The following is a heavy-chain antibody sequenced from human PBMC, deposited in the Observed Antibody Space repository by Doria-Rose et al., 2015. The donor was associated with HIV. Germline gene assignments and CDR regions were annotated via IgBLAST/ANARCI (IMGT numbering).Heavy chain of an antibody. Sequence: QESGPVLVKPTETLTLTCTVSGVSLSSPGMGVSWIRQPPGKALEWLANIFSNDERSYKTSLKIRLAISRGTSKSQLVLTMTDIDPVDTATYYCARIKSSRWYHKYYFDFWGQGTLVIVSA. V-gene: IGHV2-26*01. D-gene: IGHD6-13*01. CDR3: ARIKSSRWYHKYYFDF. J-gene: IGHJ4*02. CDR1: GVSLSSPGMG. CDR2: IFSNDER.